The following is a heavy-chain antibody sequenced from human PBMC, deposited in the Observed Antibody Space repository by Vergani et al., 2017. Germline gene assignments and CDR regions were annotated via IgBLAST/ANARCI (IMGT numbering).Heavy chain of an antibody. V-gene: IGHV3-33*01. CDR1: GFTFSSYG. D-gene: IGHD4-11*01. CDR3: ARDVSYSNYFGY. J-gene: IGHJ4*02. Sequence: QVQLVESGGGVVQPGRSLRLSCAASGFTFSSYGMHWVRQAPGKGLEWVAVIWYDGSNKYYADSVKGRFTISRDNAKNSLYLQMNSLRAEDTAVYYCARDVSYSNYFGYWGQGTLVTVSS. CDR2: IWYDGSNK.